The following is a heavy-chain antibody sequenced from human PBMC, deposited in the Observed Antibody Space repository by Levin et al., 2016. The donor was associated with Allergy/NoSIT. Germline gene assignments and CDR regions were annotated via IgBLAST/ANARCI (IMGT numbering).Heavy chain of an antibody. CDR3: AKCDKEDDSSGYEPYYYYGMDV. D-gene: IGHD3-22*01. CDR2: ISGSGGST. Sequence: GESLKISCAASGFTFSSYAMSWVRQAPGKGLEWVSAISGSGGSTYYADSVKGRFTISRDNSKNTLYLQMNSLRAEDTAVYYCAKCDKEDDSSGYEPYYYYGMDVWGQGTTVTVSS. J-gene: IGHJ6*02. V-gene: IGHV3-23*01. CDR1: GFTFSSYA.